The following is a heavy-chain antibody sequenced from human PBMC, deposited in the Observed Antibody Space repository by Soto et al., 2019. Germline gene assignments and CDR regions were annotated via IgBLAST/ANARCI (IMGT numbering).Heavy chain of an antibody. CDR2: INPSGGSS. Sequence: ASAKVSCKASGYTFTNYYMQWVRQAPGEGLAWMGVINPSGGSSTYTPMFQGRVTMTSDTSASTVYLELSSLSSEDTAVYYCARGYFDSGSYIDDWGQGTLVTVSS. CDR1: GYTFTNYY. CDR3: ARGYFDSGSYIDD. J-gene: IGHJ4*02. V-gene: IGHV1-46*01. D-gene: IGHD3-10*01.